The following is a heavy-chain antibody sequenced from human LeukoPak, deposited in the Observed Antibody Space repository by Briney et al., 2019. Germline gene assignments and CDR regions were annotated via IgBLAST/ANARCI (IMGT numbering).Heavy chain of an antibody. D-gene: IGHD3-22*01. Sequence: SETLSLTCTVSGGSISSYYWSWIRQPPGKGLEWIGYIYYSGSTNYNPSLKSRVTISVDTSKNQFSLKLSSVTAADTAVYYCARVFPTPRSYYCDSSARGYYYMDVWGKGTTVTISS. CDR3: ARVFPTPRSYYCDSSARGYYYMDV. CDR1: GGSISSYY. J-gene: IGHJ6*03. CDR2: IYYSGST. V-gene: IGHV4-59*01.